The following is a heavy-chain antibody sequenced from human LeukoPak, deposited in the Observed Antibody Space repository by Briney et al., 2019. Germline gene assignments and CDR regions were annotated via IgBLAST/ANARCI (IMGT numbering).Heavy chain of an antibody. Sequence: ASVKVSCKASGYTFTSYGISWVRQAPGQGLEWMGWISAYNGNTNYAQKLQGRVTMTTDTSTSTAYMGLRSLRSDDTAVYYCARDSVAAAGFYYYYYMDVWGKGTTVTVSS. J-gene: IGHJ6*03. D-gene: IGHD6-13*01. V-gene: IGHV1-18*01. CDR3: ARDSVAAAGFYYYYYMDV. CDR2: ISAYNGNT. CDR1: GYTFTSYG.